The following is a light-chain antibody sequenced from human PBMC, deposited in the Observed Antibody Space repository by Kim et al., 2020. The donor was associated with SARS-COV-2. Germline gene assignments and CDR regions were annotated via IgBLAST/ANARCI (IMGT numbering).Light chain of an antibody. CDR2: EGS. CDR1: SSDVGSYNL. Sequence: QSALTQPASVSGSPGQSITISCTGTSSDVGSYNLVSWYQQHPGKAPKLMIYEGSKRPSGVSNRFSGPESGNPASLTISGLQAEDEADYYCCSYAGSSTYVVFGGGTQLTVL. CDR3: CSYAGSSTYVV. J-gene: IGLJ2*01. V-gene: IGLV2-23*01.